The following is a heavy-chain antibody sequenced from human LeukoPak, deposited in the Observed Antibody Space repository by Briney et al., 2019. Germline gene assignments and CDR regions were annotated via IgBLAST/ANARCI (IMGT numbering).Heavy chain of an antibody. Sequence: QPGGSLRLSCSASGFTFSSYDMYWVRQAPGEGLEYVSAISSSGDSTYYADSVRDRFTISRDNSKNTMFLQMSSLRAEDTAVYYCVRVGATVTLRDAFDIWGQGAMVTVSS. J-gene: IGHJ3*02. D-gene: IGHD4-17*01. CDR1: GFTFSSYD. V-gene: IGHV3-64D*06. CDR2: ISSSGDST. CDR3: VRVGATVTLRDAFDI.